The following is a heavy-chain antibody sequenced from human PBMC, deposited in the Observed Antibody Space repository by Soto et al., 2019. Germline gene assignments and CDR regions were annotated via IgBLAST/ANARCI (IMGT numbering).Heavy chain of an antibody. V-gene: IGHV3-23*01. CDR1: GFTFSSYA. CDR2: ISGSGGST. CDR3: ARHLPEDIVLMVYVYEAFDY. J-gene: IGHJ4*02. Sequence: GGSLRLSCAASGFTFSSYAMSWVRQAPGKGLEWVSAISGSGGSTYYADSVKGRFTISRDNSKNTLYLQMNSLRAEDTAVYYCARHLPEDIVLMVYVYEAFDYWGQGTLVTVSS. D-gene: IGHD2-8*01.